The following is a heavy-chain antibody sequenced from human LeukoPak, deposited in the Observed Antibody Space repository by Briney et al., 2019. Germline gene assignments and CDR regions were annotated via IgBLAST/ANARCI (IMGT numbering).Heavy chain of an antibody. CDR1: GYTFTGYY. D-gene: IGHD3-10*01. CDR3: ARIGSYYTRMFDY. CDR2: INPNSGGT. Sequence: ASVKVSCKASGYTFTGYYMHWVRKAPGQGLEWMGWINPNSGGTNYAQKFQGRVTMTRDTSISTAYMELSRLRSDDTAVYYCARIGSYYTRMFDYWGQGTLVTVSS. V-gene: IGHV1-2*02. J-gene: IGHJ4*02.